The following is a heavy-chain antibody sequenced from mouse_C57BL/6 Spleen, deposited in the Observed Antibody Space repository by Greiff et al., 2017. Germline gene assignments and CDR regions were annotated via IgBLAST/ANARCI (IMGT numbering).Heavy chain of an antibody. CDR1: GYTFTSYW. CDR3: ARGLATNWDDWYFDV. CDR2: IHPNSGST. V-gene: IGHV1-64*01. J-gene: IGHJ1*03. Sequence: QVQLQQPGAELVKPGASVKLSCKASGYTFTSYWMHWVKQRPGQGLEWIGMIHPNSGSTNYNEKFKSKATLTVDKSSSTAYMQLSSLTSEDSAVYYCARGLATNWDDWYFDVWGTGTTVTGSS. D-gene: IGHD4-1*02.